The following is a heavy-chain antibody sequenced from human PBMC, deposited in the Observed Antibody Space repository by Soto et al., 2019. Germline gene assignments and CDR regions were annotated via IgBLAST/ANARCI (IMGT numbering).Heavy chain of an antibody. V-gene: IGHV4-59*08. D-gene: IGHD3-10*01. J-gene: IGHJ5*02. CDR1: GGSISSFY. CDR3: ARHGYYGSGSYYGFDP. Sequence: SETLSLTCTVSGGSISSFYWSWIRQPPGKGLEWIGYIYYSGSTNYNPSLKSRVTISVDTSKNQFSLKLSSVTAADTAVYYCARHGYYGSGSYYGFDPWGQGTLVTVSS. CDR2: IYYSGST.